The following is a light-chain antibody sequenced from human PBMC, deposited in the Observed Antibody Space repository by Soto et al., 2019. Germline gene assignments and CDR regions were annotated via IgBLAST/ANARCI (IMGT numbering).Light chain of an antibody. J-gene: IGLJ2*01. CDR2: RNN. Sequence: QSVLTQPPSASGTAGQGVIISCSGSSSNIGSNFVYWYQQLPGAAPRLLIQRNNQRPSGVPDRFSGFKSGTSASLAISGLRSEDEADYYCAAWDDSLSSLLFGGGTKLTVL. V-gene: IGLV1-47*01. CDR1: SSNIGSNF. CDR3: AAWDDSLSSLL.